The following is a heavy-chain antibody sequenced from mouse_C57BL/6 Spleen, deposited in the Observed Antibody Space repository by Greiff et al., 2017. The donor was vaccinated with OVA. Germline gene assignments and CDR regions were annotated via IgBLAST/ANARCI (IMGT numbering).Heavy chain of an antibody. V-gene: IGHV3-6*01. J-gene: IGHJ3*01. D-gene: IGHD2-4*01. Sequence: EVHLVESGPGLVKPSQSLSLTCSVTGYSITSGYYWNWIRQFPGNKLEWMGYISYDGSNNYNPSLKNRISITRDTSKNQFFLKLNSVTTEDTATYYCARDDYDYGWFAYWGQGTLVTVSA. CDR3: ARDDYDYGWFAY. CDR2: ISYDGSN. CDR1: GYSITSGYY.